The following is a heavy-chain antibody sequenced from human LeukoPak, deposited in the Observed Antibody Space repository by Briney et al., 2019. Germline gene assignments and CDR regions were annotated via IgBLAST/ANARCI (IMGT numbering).Heavy chain of an antibody. J-gene: IGHJ6*02. V-gene: IGHV5-51*01. CDR2: FYAGDSDT. D-gene: IGHD2-2*01. Sequence: GESLKTSCKGSGYSFTNYWIGWVRQMPGKGLGGMGIFYAGDSDTRYSQSCQGQVTISADKSISTAYLQWSSLKASDTARYYCARLGTGGSTSEGMDFWGQGTTVTVSS. CDR3: ARLGTGGSTSEGMDF. CDR1: GYSFTNYW.